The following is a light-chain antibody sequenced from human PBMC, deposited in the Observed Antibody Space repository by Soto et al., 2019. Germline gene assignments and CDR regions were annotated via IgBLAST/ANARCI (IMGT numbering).Light chain of an antibody. J-gene: IGKJ1*01. CDR1: QSVSSSY. Sequence: EMVLTQSPCTLSFSPGERATLSCRASQSVSSSYLAWYQQKPGQAPRLLIYGASSRATGIPDRFSGSGSGTDFTLTISRLEPEDFAVYYCQQYGSSPWTFGQGTKVEIK. CDR2: GAS. CDR3: QQYGSSPWT. V-gene: IGKV3-20*01.